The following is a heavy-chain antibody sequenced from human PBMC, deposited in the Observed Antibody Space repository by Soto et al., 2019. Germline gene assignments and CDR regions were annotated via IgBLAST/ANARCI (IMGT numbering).Heavy chain of an antibody. D-gene: IGHD6-13*01. J-gene: IGHJ6*02. CDR1: GFTFTSSA. CDR2: IVVGSGNT. CDR3: AAGRRVWYSISWYYYYGMDV. Sequence: SVKVSCKASGFTFTSSAVQWVRQARGQRLEWIGWIVVGSGNTNYAQKFQERVTITRDMSTSTAYMELSSLRSEDTAVYYCAAGRRVWYSISWYYYYGMDVWGQGTTVTVYS. V-gene: IGHV1-58*01.